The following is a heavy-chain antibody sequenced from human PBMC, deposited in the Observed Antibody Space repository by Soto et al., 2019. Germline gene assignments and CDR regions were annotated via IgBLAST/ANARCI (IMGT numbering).Heavy chain of an antibody. D-gene: IGHD2-8*01. J-gene: IGHJ4*02. V-gene: IGHV4-39*01. CDR1: GGSISSSSYY. CDR3: ARHVRVHYFDY. CDR2: IYYSGST. Sequence: PSETLSLTCTVSGGSISSSSYYWGWIRQPPGKGLEWIGSIYYSGSTYYNPSLKSRVTISVDTSKNQYSLKLSSVTAADTAVYYCARHVRVHYFDYLGQETLVTVSS.